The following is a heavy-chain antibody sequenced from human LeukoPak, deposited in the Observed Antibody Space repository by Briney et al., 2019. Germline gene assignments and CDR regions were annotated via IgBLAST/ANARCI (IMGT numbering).Heavy chain of an antibody. V-gene: IGHV3-66*01. CDR1: EFSVGSNY. D-gene: IGHD4-17*01. J-gene: IGHJ6*03. CDR2: IYSGGST. Sequence: GGSLRLSCAASEFSVGSNYMTWVRQAPGKGLEWVSLIYSGGSTYYADSVKGRFTISRDNSKNTLYLQMNSLRAEDTAVYYCARTLSPPLGYGAPVYYMDVWGKGTTVTVSS. CDR3: ARTLSPPLGYGAPVYYMDV.